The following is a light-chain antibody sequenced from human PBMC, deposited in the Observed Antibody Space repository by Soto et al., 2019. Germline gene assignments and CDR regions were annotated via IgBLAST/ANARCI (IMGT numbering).Light chain of an antibody. CDR3: QQYNNWLWT. V-gene: IGKV3-15*01. CDR1: QTISSN. CDR2: GAS. Sequence: EIVMTQSPATLSVSPGERATLSCRASQTISSNLAWYQQKPGQAPRVLIDGASTRDTGIPARFSGSGSGTEFTLTISSLQSEDFAVYYCQQYNNWLWTFGQGTKVEIK. J-gene: IGKJ1*01.